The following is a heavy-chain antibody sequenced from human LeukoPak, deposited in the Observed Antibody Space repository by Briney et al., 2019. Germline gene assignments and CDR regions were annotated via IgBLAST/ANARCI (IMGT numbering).Heavy chain of an antibody. J-gene: IGHJ6*03. CDR1: GFTFSSYG. V-gene: IGHV3-30*02. CDR2: IRYDGSNK. CDR3: AKDGSRGAGYYYYYMDV. Sequence: GGSLRLSCAASGFTFSSYGMHWVRQAPGKGLEWVAFIRYDGSNKYYADSVKGRFTISRDNSKNTLYLQMNSLRAEDTAVYYCAKDGSRGAGYYYYYMDVWGKGTTVTVSS. D-gene: IGHD4-17*01.